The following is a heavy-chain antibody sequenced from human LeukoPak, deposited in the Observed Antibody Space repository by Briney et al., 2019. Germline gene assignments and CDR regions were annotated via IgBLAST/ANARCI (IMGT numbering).Heavy chain of an antibody. J-gene: IGHJ4*02. V-gene: IGHV3-9*01. CDR1: GFTFDDYA. D-gene: IGHD3-3*01. CDR2: IRWNSGNI. CDR3: AKDSDYDFWSGYFTFGD. Sequence: PGGSLRLSCAPSGFTFDDYATHWVRQAPGKGMEWVSGIRWNSGNIGYADSVKGRFTISTDNAKNSLYLQMSSLRAEDTALYYFAKDSDYDFWSGYFTFGDRGQGTLVTVSS.